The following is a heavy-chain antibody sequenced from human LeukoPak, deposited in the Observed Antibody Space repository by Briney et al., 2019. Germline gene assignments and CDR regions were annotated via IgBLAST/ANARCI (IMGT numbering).Heavy chain of an antibody. V-gene: IGHV4-59*01. Sequence: PSETLSLTCTVSGGSISSYYWSWTRQPPGKGLEWIGYIYYSGSTNYNPSLKSRVTISVDTSKNQFSLKLSSVTAADTAVYYCARSESGWPFDYWGQGTLVTVSS. CDR3: ARSESGWPFDY. CDR1: GGSISSYY. J-gene: IGHJ4*02. CDR2: IYYSGST. D-gene: IGHD6-19*01.